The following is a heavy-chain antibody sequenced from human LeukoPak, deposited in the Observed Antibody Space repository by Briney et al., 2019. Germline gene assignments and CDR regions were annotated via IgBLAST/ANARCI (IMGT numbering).Heavy chain of an antibody. CDR1: GFTFSSYW. J-gene: IGHJ4*02. CDR2: IKQDGSEK. Sequence: GGSLRLSCAASGFTFSSYWMSWVRQAPGKGLEWVANIKQDGSEKYYVDSVKGRFTISRDNAKNSLYLQMNSLRAEDTAVYYCARGNAYYYDSSGYCDYWGQGTLVTVSS. D-gene: IGHD3-22*01. CDR3: ARGNAYYYDSSGYCDY. V-gene: IGHV3-7*01.